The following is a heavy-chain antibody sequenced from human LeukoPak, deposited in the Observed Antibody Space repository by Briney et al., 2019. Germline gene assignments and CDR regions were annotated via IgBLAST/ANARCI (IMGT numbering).Heavy chain of an antibody. D-gene: IGHD5-24*01. J-gene: IGHJ4*02. CDR2: IFYSGST. CDR1: GGSVSSSNYY. Sequence: SETLSLTCSVSGGSVSSSNYYWGWIRQPPGKGLEWIGTIFYSGSTYYSPSLKSRVTISVDTSMTQFSLKLSPVTAADTAVYYCASERWSRRSYFDYWGQGILVTVSS. CDR3: ASERWSRRSYFDY. V-gene: IGHV4-39*07.